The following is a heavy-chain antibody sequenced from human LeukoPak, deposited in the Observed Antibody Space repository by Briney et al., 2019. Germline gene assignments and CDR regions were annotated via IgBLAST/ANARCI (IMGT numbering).Heavy chain of an antibody. Sequence: PGGSLRLSCAASGFTFSSYAMHWVRQAPGKGLEWVAAISYDGSNKHYADSVKGRFTISRDNSKNTLYLQMNSLRAEDTAVYYCARGSNLFDYWGQGTLVTVSS. V-gene: IGHV3-30*04. J-gene: IGHJ4*02. CDR1: GFTFSSYA. D-gene: IGHD2-15*01. CDR2: ISYDGSNK. CDR3: ARGSNLFDY.